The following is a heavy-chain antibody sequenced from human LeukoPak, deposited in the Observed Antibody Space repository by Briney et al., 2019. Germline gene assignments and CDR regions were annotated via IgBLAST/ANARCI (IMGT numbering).Heavy chain of an antibody. V-gene: IGHV3-48*03. Sequence: GGSLRLSCAASGFTFSSYEMNWVRQAPGKGLEWVSYISSSGSTIYYADSVKGRFSISRDSSKNILYLQMNSLRAEDTAVYYCAKDRCSNGIGCYYYYMDVWGKGTTVTISS. D-gene: IGHD2-8*01. J-gene: IGHJ6*03. CDR2: ISSSGSTI. CDR1: GFTFSSYE. CDR3: AKDRCSNGIGCYYYYMDV.